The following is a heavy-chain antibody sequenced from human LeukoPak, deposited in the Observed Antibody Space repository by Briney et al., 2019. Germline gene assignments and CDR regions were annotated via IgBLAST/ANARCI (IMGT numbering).Heavy chain of an antibody. CDR1: GFTLSNAW. Sequence: PGGSLRLSCAASGFTLSNAWMNWVRQAPGKGLEWVSAISGSGGSTYYADSVKGRFTISRDNSKNTLYLQMNSLRAKDTAAYYCAKDFDYWGQGTLVTVSS. CDR2: ISGSGGST. CDR3: AKDFDY. V-gene: IGHV3-23*01. J-gene: IGHJ4*02.